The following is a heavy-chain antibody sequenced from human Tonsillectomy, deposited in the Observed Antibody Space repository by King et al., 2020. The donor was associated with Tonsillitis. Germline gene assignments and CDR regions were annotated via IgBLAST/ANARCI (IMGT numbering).Heavy chain of an antibody. D-gene: IGHD1-26*01. Sequence: QLVQSGAEVKKPGASVKVSCKASGYTFSYYGITWVRQAPGQGLEWMGWISADNGNTNYAQNFQGRITMSTDTSASTSYMELRSLRSDDTAVYYCARVNLIVGATIHYGMDVWGQGTTVTVSS. CDR2: ISADNGNT. CDR3: ARVNLIVGATIHYGMDV. J-gene: IGHJ6*02. CDR1: GYTFSYYG. V-gene: IGHV1-18*04.